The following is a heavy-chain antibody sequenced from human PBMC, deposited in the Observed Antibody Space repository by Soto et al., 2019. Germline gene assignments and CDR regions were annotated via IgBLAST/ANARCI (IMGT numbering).Heavy chain of an antibody. V-gene: IGHV4-59*01. J-gene: IGHJ4*02. Sequence: PSKTLSLTCTVSGGSIRNVYWSWIRQPPGKGMEWIGFNFHRGNTKYNPSLKSRVSISVDTANNQFSLSLNSVTPADTAVYFCARAHAPTLPFDYWGQGALVTVSS. D-gene: IGHD2-15*01. CDR3: ARAHAPTLPFDY. CDR2: NFHRGNT. CDR1: GGSIRNVY.